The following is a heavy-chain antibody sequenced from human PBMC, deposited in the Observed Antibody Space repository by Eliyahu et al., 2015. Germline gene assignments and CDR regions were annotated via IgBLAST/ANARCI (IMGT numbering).Heavy chain of an antibody. CDR1: GYSISSGYY. V-gene: IGHV4-38-2*01. CDR3: ARSVGYSNWGPRYYYYYYGMDV. CDR2: IYHSGST. J-gene: IGHJ6*02. D-gene: IGHD4-11*01. Sequence: QVQLQESGPGLVKPSETLSLTCAVSGYSISSGYYWXWXRQPPGKGLEWIGSIYHSGSTYYNPSLKSRVTISVDTSKNQFSLKLSSVTAADTAVYYCARSVGYSNWGPRYYYYYYGMDVWGQGTTVTVSS.